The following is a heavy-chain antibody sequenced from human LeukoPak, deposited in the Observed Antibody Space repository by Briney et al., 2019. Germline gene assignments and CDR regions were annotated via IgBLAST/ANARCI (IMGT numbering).Heavy chain of an antibody. D-gene: IGHD3-9*01. CDR2: ISSNGGST. V-gene: IGHV3-64D*06. CDR3: VKDYDILTGYFDY. Sequence: PGGSLRLSCAASGLTVSNNYMGWVRQAPGKGLEYVSAISSNGGSTYYADSVKGRFTISRDNSKNTLYLQMSSLRAEDTAVYYCVKDYDILTGYFDYWGQGTLVTVSS. CDR1: GLTVSNNY. J-gene: IGHJ4*02.